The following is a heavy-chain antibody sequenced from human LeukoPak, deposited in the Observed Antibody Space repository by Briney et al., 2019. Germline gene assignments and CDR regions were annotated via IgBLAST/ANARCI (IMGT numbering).Heavy chain of an antibody. CDR2: IDPSSGGS. Sequence: ASVKVSCKAAGYTITGYYIHWVRKAPGQGLEWMGWIDPSSGGSTYAQKFQGRVTMIRDTSINTAYMELSSLRSADTAVYYCATITQDWEKNYWGQGTLVTVSS. CDR1: GYTITGYY. D-gene: IGHD3/OR15-3a*01. CDR3: ATITQDWEKNY. V-gene: IGHV1-2*02. J-gene: IGHJ4*02.